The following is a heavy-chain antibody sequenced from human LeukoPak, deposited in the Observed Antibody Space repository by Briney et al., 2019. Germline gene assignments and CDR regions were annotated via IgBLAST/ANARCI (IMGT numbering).Heavy chain of an antibody. Sequence: GASVKVSCKASGYTFTSYYMHWVRQAPGQGLEWMGIINPSGGCTSYAQKFQGRVTIAADESTSTAYMELSSLRSEDTAVYYCAGARTHGGDYLYYFDYWGQGTLVTVSS. CDR2: INPSGGCT. CDR3: AGARTHGGDYLYYFDY. J-gene: IGHJ4*02. CDR1: GYTFTSYY. D-gene: IGHD4-17*01. V-gene: IGHV1-46*01.